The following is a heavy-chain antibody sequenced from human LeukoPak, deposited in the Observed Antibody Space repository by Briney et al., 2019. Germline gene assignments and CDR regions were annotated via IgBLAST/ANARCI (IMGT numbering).Heavy chain of an antibody. CDR3: ARLRWLPNWFDP. Sequence: PSETLPLTCAVYGGSFSGYYWSWIRQPPGKGLEWIGEINHSGSTNYNPSLKSRVTISVDTSKNQFSLKLSSVTAADTAVYYCARLRWLPNWFDPWGQGTLVTVSS. J-gene: IGHJ5*02. CDR2: INHSGST. D-gene: IGHD4-23*01. CDR1: GGSFSGYY. V-gene: IGHV4-34*01.